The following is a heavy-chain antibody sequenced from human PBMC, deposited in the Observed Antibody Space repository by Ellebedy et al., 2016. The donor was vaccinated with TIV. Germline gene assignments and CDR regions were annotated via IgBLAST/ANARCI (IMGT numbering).Heavy chain of an antibody. Sequence: GESLKISCAASGFTFSSYAMSWVRQAPGKGLEWVANIKQDGSEKYYVDSVKGRFSISRDNAKNSLYVQMNSLRDEDTAVYYCARDQWLGRAYYFDSWGQGTLVTVSS. D-gene: IGHD6-19*01. CDR3: ARDQWLGRAYYFDS. J-gene: IGHJ4*02. V-gene: IGHV3-7*01. CDR1: GFTFSSYA. CDR2: IKQDGSEK.